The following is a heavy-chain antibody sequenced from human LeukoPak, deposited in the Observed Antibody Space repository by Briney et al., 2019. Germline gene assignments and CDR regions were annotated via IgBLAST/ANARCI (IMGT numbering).Heavy chain of an antibody. V-gene: IGHV3-23*01. Sequence: GGSLRLSCPASGFTFNNYAMIWVRQAPGKGLEWVSGISGTGGSTFYADSVKGRFRISRDNSKNTLYLQMNGLKVDDTAVYYCAKGVQWAVPGSCLDSWGLGTLVTVSS. CDR2: ISGTGGST. J-gene: IGHJ4*02. CDR1: GFTFNNYA. CDR3: AKGVQWAVPGSCLDS. D-gene: IGHD6-19*01.